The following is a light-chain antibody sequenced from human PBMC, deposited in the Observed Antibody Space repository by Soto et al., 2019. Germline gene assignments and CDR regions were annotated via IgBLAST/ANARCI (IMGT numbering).Light chain of an antibody. CDR3: TSFSSYTSLYV. CDR1: TRDIAGYNY. J-gene: IGLJ1*01. Sequence: ALTQPSSVSGSLGHSFTISCTGNTRDIAGYNYISWYQQLPGKAPKLMIYQVTIRPSGISNRFSGSRSGNTASLTISGLQAEDEADYYCTSFSSYTSLYVFGTGTKVTVL. V-gene: IGLV2-14*01. CDR2: QVT.